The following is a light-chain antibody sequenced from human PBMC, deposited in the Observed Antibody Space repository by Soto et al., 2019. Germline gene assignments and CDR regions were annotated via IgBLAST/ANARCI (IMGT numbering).Light chain of an antibody. V-gene: IGKV3-11*01. J-gene: IGKJ5*01. CDR2: DAS. Sequence: EIVVTQSPATLSLSPGERATLSCRASQSVNSDLAGYQPKPGQAPRLLLHDASNRATGIPARFSGSGSGTDCTLTISSPEPEDVAVYYCQQRTKWPSSTFGNGTRLEIK. CDR1: QSVNSD. CDR3: QQRTKWPSST.